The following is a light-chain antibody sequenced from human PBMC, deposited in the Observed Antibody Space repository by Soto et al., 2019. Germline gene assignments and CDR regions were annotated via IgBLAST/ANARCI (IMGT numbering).Light chain of an antibody. Sequence: QSALTQPASVSGSPGQSITISCTGTSSDVGRYNLVSWYQQHPGKATKLMIYEGSKRPSGVSNRFSGSKSGNTASLTISGLQAEDEADYYCCSYAGSSTSHVVFGGGTKRTGL. CDR3: CSYAGSSTSHVV. J-gene: IGLJ2*01. CDR1: SSDVGRYNL. CDR2: EGS. V-gene: IGLV2-23*01.